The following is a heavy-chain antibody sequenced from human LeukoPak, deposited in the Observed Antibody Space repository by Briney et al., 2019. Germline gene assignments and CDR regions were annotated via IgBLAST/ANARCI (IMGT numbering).Heavy chain of an antibody. V-gene: IGHV3-21*01. CDR3: VRIWFADWYFDL. Sequence: PGGSLRLSCAASGFTFSTYSMNWVRQAPGKGLEWVSYISSSSSYIYYADSMKGRFTIPRDNAKNSLYLQMNSLRAEDTAVYYCVRIWFADWYFDLWGRGTLVTVSS. CDR2: ISSSSSYI. CDR1: GFTFSTYS. D-gene: IGHD3-10*01. J-gene: IGHJ2*01.